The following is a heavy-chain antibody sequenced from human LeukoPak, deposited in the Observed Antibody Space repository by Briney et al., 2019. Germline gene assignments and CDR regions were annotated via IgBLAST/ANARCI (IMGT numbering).Heavy chain of an antibody. J-gene: IGHJ4*02. CDR1: GFTFSSYA. CDR3: ARDLVVPGVVTPRDY. V-gene: IGHV3-30-3*01. CDR2: ISYDGSNK. D-gene: IGHD4-23*01. Sequence: GGSLRLSCAASGFTFSSYAMHWVRQAPGKGLEWVAVISYDGSNKYYADSVKGRFTISRDNSKNTLYLQMNSLRAEDTAVYYCARDLVVPGVVTPRDYWGQGTLVTVSS.